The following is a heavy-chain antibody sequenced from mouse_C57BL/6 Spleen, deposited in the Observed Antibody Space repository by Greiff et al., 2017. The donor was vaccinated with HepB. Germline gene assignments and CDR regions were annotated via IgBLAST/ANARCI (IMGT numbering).Heavy chain of an antibody. CDR1: GYAFSSSW. J-gene: IGHJ2*01. CDR2: IYPGDGDT. CDR3: ARDWIYYGSSYDYFDY. V-gene: IGHV1-82*01. D-gene: IGHD1-1*01. Sequence: VQLQQSGPELVKPGASVKISCKASGYAFSSSWMNWVKQRPGKGLEWIGRIYPGDGDTNYNGKFKGKATLTADKSSSTAYMQLSSLTSEDSAVYLCARDWIYYGSSYDYFDYWGQGTTLTVSS.